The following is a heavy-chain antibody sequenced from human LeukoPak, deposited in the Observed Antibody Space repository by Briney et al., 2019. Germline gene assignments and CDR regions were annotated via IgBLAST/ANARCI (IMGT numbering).Heavy chain of an antibody. D-gene: IGHD5-24*01. CDR1: GGSISRSDR. V-gene: IGHV4-4*02. CDR2: IFHSGST. Sequence: SETLSLTCAVSGGSISRSDRWSWVRQSPGKGLEWIGEIFHSGSTKYNPSLKSRVTISVDKSKNQFSLNLTSVTAADTAMYYCARDASLQTGAFDVWGQGTMVTVSS. CDR3: ARDASLQTGAFDV. J-gene: IGHJ3*01.